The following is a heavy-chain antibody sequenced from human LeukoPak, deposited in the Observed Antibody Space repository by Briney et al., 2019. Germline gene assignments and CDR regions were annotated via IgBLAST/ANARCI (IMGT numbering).Heavy chain of an antibody. D-gene: IGHD3-9*01. Sequence: GGSLKISCKGSGYRFTSYWICWVRQMPGKGLEGMGSIYPGDSDTRYSPSFQGQVTISADKSISTAYLQWSSLKASDTAMYYCARRWLSNTYDAFDIWGQGTMVTVSS. CDR1: GYRFTSYW. J-gene: IGHJ3*02. CDR2: IYPGDSDT. V-gene: IGHV5-51*01. CDR3: ARRWLSNTYDAFDI.